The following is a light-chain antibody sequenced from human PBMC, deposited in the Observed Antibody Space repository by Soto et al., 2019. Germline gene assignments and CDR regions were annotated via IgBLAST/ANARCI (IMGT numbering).Light chain of an antibody. V-gene: IGLV2-23*01. CDR2: EGS. CDR3: CSYAGSSTDVV. Sequence: QSALTQPASVSGSPGQSITISSTGTSSDVGSYNLVSWYQQHPGKAPKLMIYEGSKRPSGVSNRFSGSKSGNTASLTISGLQAEDEADYYCCSYAGSSTDVVFGGGTQLTVL. CDR1: SSDVGSYNL. J-gene: IGLJ2*01.